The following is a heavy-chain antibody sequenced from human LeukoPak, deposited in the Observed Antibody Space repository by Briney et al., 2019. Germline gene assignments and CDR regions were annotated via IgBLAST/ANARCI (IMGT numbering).Heavy chain of an antibody. V-gene: IGHV4-39*07. Sequence: PSETLSLTCTVSGGSISSSSYYWGWIRQPPGKGLEWIGSIYYSGSTYYADSVKGRFTISRDNSKNTLYLQMNSLRAEDTAVYYCAKDQGDYSSGWSIFHYWGQGSLVTVSS. CDR3: AKDQGDYSSGWSIFHY. D-gene: IGHD6-19*01. CDR2: IYYSGST. J-gene: IGHJ4*02. CDR1: GGSISSSSYY.